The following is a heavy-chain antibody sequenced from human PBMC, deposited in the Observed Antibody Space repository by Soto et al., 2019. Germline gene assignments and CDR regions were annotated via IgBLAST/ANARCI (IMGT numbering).Heavy chain of an antibody. V-gene: IGHV4-31*03. Sequence: SETLTLTCTVSGGSISSGGYNWSWIRQHPGKGLEWIGYIYYSGSTYYNPSLKSRVTITVDTSKNQFSLKLSSVTAADTAVYYCARGESRYYYYGMDVWGYGTTVTVSS. J-gene: IGHJ6*04. CDR2: IYYSGST. CDR3: ARGESRYYYYGMDV. CDR1: GGSISSGGYN.